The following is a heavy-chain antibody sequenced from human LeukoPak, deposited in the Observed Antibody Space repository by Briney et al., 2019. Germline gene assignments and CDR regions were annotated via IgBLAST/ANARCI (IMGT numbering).Heavy chain of an antibody. Sequence: GGSLRLSCTVSGFTVSSNSMSWVRQAPGKGLEWVSFIYSDNTHYSDSVKGRFTISRENSKNTLYLQMNSLRAEDTAVYYCARRAGAYSHPYDYWGQGTLVTVSS. CDR1: GFTVSSNS. V-gene: IGHV3-53*01. J-gene: IGHJ4*02. CDR2: IYSDNT. CDR3: ARRAGAYSHPYDY. D-gene: IGHD4/OR15-4a*01.